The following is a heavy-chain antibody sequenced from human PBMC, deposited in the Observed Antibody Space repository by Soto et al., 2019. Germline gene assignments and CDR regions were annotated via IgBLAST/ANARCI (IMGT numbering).Heavy chain of an antibody. CDR3: ARRYGYAFDI. D-gene: IGHD4-17*01. J-gene: IGHJ3*02. CDR2: IYYSGST. V-gene: IGHV4-59*01. Sequence: SETLSLTCTVSGGSISSYYWSWIRQPPGKGLEWIWYIYYSGSTNYNPSLKSRVTISVDTSKNQFSLKLSSVTAADTAVYYCARRYGYAFDIWGQGTMVTVSS. CDR1: GGSISSYY.